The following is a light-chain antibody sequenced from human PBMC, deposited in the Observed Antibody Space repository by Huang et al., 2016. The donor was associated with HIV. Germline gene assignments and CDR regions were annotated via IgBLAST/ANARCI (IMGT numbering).Light chain of an antibody. Sequence: DIVMTQSPDSLAVSLGERATINCSSSQSVLSSSNDKNYLTWYQQKPGQPPKLLIYWASTRESGVPERFSCSGSGTHFTLTIASLQAEDVAVYYCQQYYSVPRTFGQGTKVEIK. V-gene: IGKV4-1*01. CDR1: QSVLSSSNDKNY. CDR2: WAS. J-gene: IGKJ1*01. CDR3: QQYYSVPRT.